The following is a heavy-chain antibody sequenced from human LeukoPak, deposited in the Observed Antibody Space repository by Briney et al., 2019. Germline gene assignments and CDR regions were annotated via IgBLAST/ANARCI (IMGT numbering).Heavy chain of an antibody. Sequence: GGSLRLSCAASGFTFSSYAMSWVRQAPGKGLEWVATISGISGSTSYADSVKGRFTISRDNSKNTLCLQMNSLRADDTAVYYCTRAGYSSGFDSWGQGTLVTVSS. J-gene: IGHJ5*01. D-gene: IGHD6-19*01. CDR1: GFTFSSYA. CDR3: TRAGYSSGFDS. V-gene: IGHV3-23*01. CDR2: ISGISGST.